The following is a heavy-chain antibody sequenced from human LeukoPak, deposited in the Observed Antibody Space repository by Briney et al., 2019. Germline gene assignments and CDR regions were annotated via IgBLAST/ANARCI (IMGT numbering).Heavy chain of an antibody. CDR2: IYYSGST. CDR3: ARVGYSSSWYGYYFDY. Sequence: SETLSLTCTVSGGSISSYYWSWIRQPPGKGLEWIGYIYYSGSTNYNPSLKSRVTISVDTSKNQFSLKLSSVTAADTAVYYCARVGYSSSWYGYYFDYWGQGTLLTVSS. D-gene: IGHD6-13*01. CDR1: GGSISSYY. J-gene: IGHJ4*02. V-gene: IGHV4-59*13.